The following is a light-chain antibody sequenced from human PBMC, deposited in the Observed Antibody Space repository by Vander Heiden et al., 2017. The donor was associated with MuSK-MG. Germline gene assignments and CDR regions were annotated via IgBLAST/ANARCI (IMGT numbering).Light chain of an antibody. V-gene: IGKV1-39*01. J-gene: IGKJ5*01. CDR2: IAS. Sequence: DIQLTQSPSSLSASVGDRVTITCRASQSISSFLNWYQQKPGQAPKLLIFIASSLHTGVPSRFNGSGSGTDYTLTISSLQPEDFATYYCQQTYCTPRTFGQGTRLEIK. CDR1: QSISSF. CDR3: QQTYCTPRT.